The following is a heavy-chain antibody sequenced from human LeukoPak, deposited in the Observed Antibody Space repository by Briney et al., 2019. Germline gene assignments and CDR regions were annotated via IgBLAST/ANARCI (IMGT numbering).Heavy chain of an antibody. V-gene: IGHV5-51*01. J-gene: IGHJ5*02. CDR2: IFPGDSDV. CDR3: ARRIISGVVNIKWFDP. D-gene: IGHD3-3*01. Sequence: GESLKISCKASGYSFTSNWIAWVRQMPGKGLELMGIIFPGDSDVKYTPSFQGQVTISADSSISTAYLQWDSLKASDTAIYYCARRIISGVVNIKWFDPWGQGTLVTVSS. CDR1: GYSFTSNW.